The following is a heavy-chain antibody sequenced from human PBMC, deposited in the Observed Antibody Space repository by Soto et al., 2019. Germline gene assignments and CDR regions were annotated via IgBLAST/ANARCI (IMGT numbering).Heavy chain of an antibody. V-gene: IGHV3-21*01. CDR1: GFSFSDYT. CDR3: AKDSGCVNNACAYDP. Sequence: EVHLVESGGGLVKPGGSLRLTCAGSGFSFSDYTMNWVRQAPGKGLEWVSSISRGSDYIFYADTVKGRFTISRDNARNSLYLQMSSLRAEDTAVYSCAKDSGCVNNACAYDPWGQGTLVSVSS. J-gene: IGHJ5*02. CDR2: ISRGSDYI. D-gene: IGHD1-20*01.